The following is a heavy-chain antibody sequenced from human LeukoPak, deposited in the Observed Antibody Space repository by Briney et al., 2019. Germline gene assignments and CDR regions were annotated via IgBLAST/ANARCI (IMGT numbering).Heavy chain of an antibody. CDR1: GGTFSSYA. Sequence: SVKVSCKASGGTFSSYAISWVRQAPGQGLEWMGRIIPILGIANYAQKFQGRVTITADKSTSTAYMELSSLRSEDTAVYYCARLAEWELHGDYWGQGTLVTVSS. J-gene: IGHJ4*02. CDR3: ARLAEWELHGDY. V-gene: IGHV1-69*04. CDR2: IIPILGIA. D-gene: IGHD1-26*01.